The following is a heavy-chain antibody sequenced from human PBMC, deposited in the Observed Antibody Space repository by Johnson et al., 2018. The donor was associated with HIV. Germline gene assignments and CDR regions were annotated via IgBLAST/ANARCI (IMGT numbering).Heavy chain of an antibody. Sequence: VQLVESGGGLVQPGGSLRLSCAASGFTFSDHYMDWVRQAPGKGLEWVGLSRNKPNNYTTEYAASVKGRFTISRDNSKNTLYLQINSLRAEDTAVYYCARAAYYYDTSGYYGAFDIWGQGTMVTVSS. V-gene: IGHV3-72*01. CDR3: ARAAYYYDTSGYYGAFDI. CDR2: SRNKPNNYTT. J-gene: IGHJ3*02. D-gene: IGHD3-22*01. CDR1: GFTFSDHY.